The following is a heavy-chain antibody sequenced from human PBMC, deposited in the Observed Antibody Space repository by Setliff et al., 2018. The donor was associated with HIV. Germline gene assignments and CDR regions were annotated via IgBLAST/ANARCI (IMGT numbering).Heavy chain of an antibody. CDR3: ARENYDNSGYGAFDI. D-gene: IGHD3-22*01. Sequence: SETLSLTCSVSGGPISSYYWTWIRQPAGKGLEWIGRIYASGSTNYNPSLKSRVTMSVDTSKSQFSLRLSSLTAADTAVYYCARENYDNSGYGAFDIWGQGTMVTVSS. J-gene: IGHJ3*02. CDR2: IYASGST. CDR1: GGPISSYY. V-gene: IGHV4-4*07.